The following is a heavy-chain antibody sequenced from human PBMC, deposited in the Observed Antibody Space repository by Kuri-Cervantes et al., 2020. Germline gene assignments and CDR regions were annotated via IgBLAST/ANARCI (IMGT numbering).Heavy chain of an antibody. Sequence: SETLSLTCAVYGGSFSDYSWNWIRQPPGRGLEWIGEISHSGSTNYSPSLKSRVTISVDTSKNQFSLKLSSVTAADTAVYYCARLAGYDYGDYVDYWGQGTLVTVSS. CDR3: ARLAGYDYGDYVDY. CDR2: ISHSGST. V-gene: IGHV4-34*01. CDR1: GGSFSDYS. J-gene: IGHJ4*02. D-gene: IGHD4-17*01.